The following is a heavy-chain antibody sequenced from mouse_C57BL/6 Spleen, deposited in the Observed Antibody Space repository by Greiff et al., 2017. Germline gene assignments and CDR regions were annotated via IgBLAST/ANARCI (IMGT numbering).Heavy chain of an antibody. Sequence: VQLQQSGPELVKPGASVKISCKASGYSFTSYYIHWVKQRPGQGLEWIGWIYPGSGNTKYNEKFKGKATLTADTSSSPAYMQLSSLTSEDSAVYYCAPYDYDEEGSYAMDYWGQGTSVTVSS. CDR1: GYSFTSYY. CDR3: APYDYDEEGSYAMDY. D-gene: IGHD2-4*01. CDR2: IYPGSGNT. V-gene: IGHV1-66*01. J-gene: IGHJ4*01.